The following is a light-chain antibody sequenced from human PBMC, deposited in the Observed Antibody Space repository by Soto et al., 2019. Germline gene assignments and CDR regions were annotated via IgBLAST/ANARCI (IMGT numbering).Light chain of an antibody. CDR3: QQANSFPIT. V-gene: IGKV1-12*01. Sequence: DIQMTQSPSSVSASVGDIVTITCRASQTINSWLAWYQQKPGKAPNLLIYTASSLQSGVPTRISGSRSGTDFTLTITSLQPEDFATYYCQQANSFPITFGQGKRVEIE. J-gene: IGKJ5*01. CDR2: TAS. CDR1: QTINSW.